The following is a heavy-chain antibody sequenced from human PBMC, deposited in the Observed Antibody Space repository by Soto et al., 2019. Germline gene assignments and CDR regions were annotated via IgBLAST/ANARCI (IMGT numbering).Heavy chain of an antibody. CDR3: ARGGNSSSSSVSYYYYMDV. V-gene: IGHV1-69*02. Sequence: QVQLVQSGAEVKKPGSSVKVSCKASGGTFSSYTISWVRQAPGQGLEWMGRIIPILGIANYAQQFQGRVTIPADKSTSTAYMELSSLRSEDTAVYYCARGGNSSSSSVSYYYYMDVWGKGTTVTVSS. J-gene: IGHJ6*03. CDR1: GGTFSSYT. CDR2: IIPILGIA. D-gene: IGHD6-6*01.